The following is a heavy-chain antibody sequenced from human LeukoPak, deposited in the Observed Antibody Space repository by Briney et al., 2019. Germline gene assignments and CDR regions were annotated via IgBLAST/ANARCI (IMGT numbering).Heavy chain of an antibody. J-gene: IGHJ4*02. CDR2: IYYSGST. CDR3: ARRVAARPYYFDY. CDR1: GGSISSGGYY. V-gene: IGHV4-31*03. D-gene: IGHD6-6*01. Sequence: SETLSLTCTVSGGSISSGGYYWSWIRQHPGKGLEWIGYIYYSGSTYYNPSLKSRVTISVDTSKNQFSLKLSSVTAADTAVYYCARRVAARPYYFDYWGQGTLVIVSS.